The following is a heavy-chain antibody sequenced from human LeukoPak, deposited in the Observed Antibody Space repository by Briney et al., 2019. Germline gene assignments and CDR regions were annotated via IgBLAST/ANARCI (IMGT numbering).Heavy chain of an antibody. V-gene: IGHV1-69*13. CDR2: IIPIFGTA. CDR1: GGTFSSYA. Sequence: SVKVSCKASGGTFSSYAISWVRQAPGQGLEWMGGIIPIFGTANYAQKFQGRVTITADESTSTAYMELSSLRSEDTAVYYCARAFYYYDSSGYYDAFDIWAKGQWSPSLQ. CDR3: ARAFYYYDSSGYYDAFDI. J-gene: IGHJ3*02. D-gene: IGHD3-22*01.